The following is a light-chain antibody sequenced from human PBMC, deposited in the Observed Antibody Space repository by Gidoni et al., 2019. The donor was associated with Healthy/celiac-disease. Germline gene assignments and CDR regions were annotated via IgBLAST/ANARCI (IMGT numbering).Light chain of an antibody. J-gene: IGKJ2*01. Sequence: DIQMTQSPSSLSASVGDRVTITCQASQDISSYLNWYQQKPGKAPKLLIYDASNLQTGVPSRFSGSGSGTDFTFTISSLQPEDIATYYCQHHRTFGQGTKLEIK. CDR3: QHHRT. V-gene: IGKV1-33*01. CDR2: DAS. CDR1: QDISSY.